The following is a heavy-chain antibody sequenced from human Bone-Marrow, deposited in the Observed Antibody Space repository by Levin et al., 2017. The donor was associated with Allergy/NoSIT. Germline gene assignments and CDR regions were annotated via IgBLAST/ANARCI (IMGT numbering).Heavy chain of an antibody. V-gene: IGHV3-30*18. J-gene: IGHJ6*02. CDR2: ISHDGSTK. CDR3: AKDMKEYYYYGLDV. CDR1: GFTFSAHG. Sequence: SCAASGFTFSAHGMHWVRQAPGKGLEWVAVISHDGSTKSYADSVKGRFTMSRDNSKNTLFLQMNSLSAEDTAVYYCAKDMKEYYYYGLDVWGQGTTVSVSS. D-gene: IGHD2/OR15-2a*01.